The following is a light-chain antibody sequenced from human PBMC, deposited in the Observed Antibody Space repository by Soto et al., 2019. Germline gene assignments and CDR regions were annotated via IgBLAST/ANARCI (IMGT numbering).Light chain of an antibody. Sequence: AIQLTQSPSSLSASVGDRVTITCRASQGISSALAWYQQKPGKAPKLLIYDASSLESGVPSRFSGSGSGTDFTLTISNLQPEDFATYDCQQFNSYPITFGQGTRLEIK. V-gene: IGKV1-13*02. J-gene: IGKJ5*01. CDR3: QQFNSYPIT. CDR1: QGISSA. CDR2: DAS.